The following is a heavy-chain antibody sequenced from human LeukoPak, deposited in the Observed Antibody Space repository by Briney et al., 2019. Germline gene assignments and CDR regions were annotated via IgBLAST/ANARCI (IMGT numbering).Heavy chain of an antibody. J-gene: IGHJ5*02. CDR1: GFTFSSYA. Sequence: GGSLRLSCAASGFTFSSYAMHWVRQAPGKGLEWVAVISYDGSNKYYADSVKGRFTISRDNSKNTLYLQMNSLRAEDTAVYYCAGGPVDIVVESWFDPWGQGTLVTVSS. D-gene: IGHD2-2*01. CDR2: ISYDGSNK. V-gene: IGHV3-30-3*01. CDR3: AGGPVDIVVESWFDP.